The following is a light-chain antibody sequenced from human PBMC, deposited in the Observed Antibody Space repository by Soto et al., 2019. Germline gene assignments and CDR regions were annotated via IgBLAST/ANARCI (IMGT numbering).Light chain of an antibody. CDR2: GAS. Sequence: EIVLTQSPGTLSLSPGERATLSCRASQSVTTSYLAWYQRKPGQAPRLLIYGASSRATGIPNRFSGSGSGTDFTLTISSLEPEDCAVYYCQHYGSSPRFGQGTKVDIK. J-gene: IGKJ1*01. V-gene: IGKV3-20*01. CDR3: QHYGSSPR. CDR1: QSVTTSY.